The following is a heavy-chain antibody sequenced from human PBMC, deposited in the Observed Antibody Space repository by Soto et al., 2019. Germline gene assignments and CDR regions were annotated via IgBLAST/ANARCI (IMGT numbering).Heavy chain of an antibody. J-gene: IGHJ4*02. CDR2: IDSGGST. CDR1: GFTVSSNY. V-gene: IGHV3-53*02. D-gene: IGHD6-6*01. Sequence: EVQLVETGGGLIQPGGSLRLSCAASGFTVSSNYMSWVRQAPGKGLEWVSVIDSGGSTYYADSVKGRFTISRDNSKNTLYLQMNRLSAEGTAVYYCARGGEYSSPYYCDYGVQGTLVTVSS. CDR3: ARGGEYSSPYYCDY.